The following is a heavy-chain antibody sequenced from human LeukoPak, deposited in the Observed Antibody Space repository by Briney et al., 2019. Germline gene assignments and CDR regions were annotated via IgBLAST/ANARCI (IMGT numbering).Heavy chain of an antibody. J-gene: IGHJ4*02. V-gene: IGHV1-8*01. CDR1: GYTFTSYD. Sequence: ASVKVSCKASGYTFTSYDINWVRQATGQGLEWMGWMNPNSGNTGYAQKFQGRVTMTTDTSTSTAYMELRSLRFDDTAVYYCARAAGPTDYWGQGTLVTVSS. CDR2: MNPNSGNT. CDR3: ARAAGPTDY.